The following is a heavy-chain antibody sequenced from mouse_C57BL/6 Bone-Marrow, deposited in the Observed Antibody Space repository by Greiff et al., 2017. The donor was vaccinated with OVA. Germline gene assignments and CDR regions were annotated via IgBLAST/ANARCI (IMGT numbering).Heavy chain of an antibody. V-gene: IGHV14-4*01. D-gene: IGHD4-1*01. J-gene: IGHJ2*01. CDR1: GFNIKDDY. Sequence: VQLKQSGAELVRPGASVKLSCTASGFNIKDDYMHWVKQRPEQGLEWIGWIDPENGDTEYASKFQGKATITADTSSNTAYLQLSSLTSEDTAVYYCTTNWERDYWGQGTTLTVSS. CDR2: IDPENGDT. CDR3: TTNWERDY.